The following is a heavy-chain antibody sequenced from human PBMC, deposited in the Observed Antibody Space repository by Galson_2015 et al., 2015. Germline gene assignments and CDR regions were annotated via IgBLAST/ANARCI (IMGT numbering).Heavy chain of an antibody. J-gene: IGHJ4*02. CDR3: ARAAHDYGPFDY. CDR2: IWYDGSNK. V-gene: IGHV3-33*01. D-gene: IGHD4-17*01. Sequence: SLRLSCAASGFTFSSYGMHWVRQAPGKGLEWVAVIWYDGSNKYYADSVKGRFTISRDNSKNTLYLQMNGLRAEDTAVYYCARAAHDYGPFDYWGQGTLVTVSS. CDR1: GFTFSSYG.